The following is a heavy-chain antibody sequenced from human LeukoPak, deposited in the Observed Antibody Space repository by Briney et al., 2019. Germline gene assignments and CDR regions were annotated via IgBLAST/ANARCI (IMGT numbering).Heavy chain of an antibody. Sequence: SSETLSLTCTVSGGSISSGDFYWSWIRQPPGEGLEWIGYIYCSGSTYSNPSLKSRLTISVDTSKNQFSLKLTSVTAADTAVYYCARGEYFYGSGNYYRFDYWGQGTLVTVSS. CDR1: GGSISSGDFY. CDR3: ARGEYFYGSGNYYRFDY. D-gene: IGHD3-10*01. CDR2: IYCSGST. J-gene: IGHJ4*02. V-gene: IGHV4-30-4*01.